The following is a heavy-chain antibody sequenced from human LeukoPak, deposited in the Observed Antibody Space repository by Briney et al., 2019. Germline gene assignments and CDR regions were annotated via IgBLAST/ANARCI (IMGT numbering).Heavy chain of an antibody. CDR2: IYSGDRT. D-gene: IGHD5-18*01. V-gene: IGHV3-66*01. CDR1: GFSVNNLY. J-gene: IGHJ4*02. Sequence: GGSLRLSCAASGFSVNNLYMSWVRQAPGKGLEWVSVIYSGDRTYYADSVKGRFTVSGDTSKNTVYLQMNSLRPEETAVYYCARDGEYSYGYGFDYWGQGTLVTVSS. CDR3: ARDGEYSYGYGFDY.